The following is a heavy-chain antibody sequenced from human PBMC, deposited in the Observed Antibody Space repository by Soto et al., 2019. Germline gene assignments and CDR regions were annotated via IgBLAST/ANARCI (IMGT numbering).Heavy chain of an antibody. V-gene: IGHV1-18*01. CDR1: WYTLSRYD. J-gene: IGHJ5*02. CDR3: ARGFGELPTFSSYNWFDP. CDR2: ISAYNGNT. Sequence: GASVKGSCQASWYTLSRYDNKWGGPAPGQRDEWMGWISAYNGNTNYAQKLQGRVTMTTDTSTSTAYMELRSLRSDDTAVYYCARGFGELPTFSSYNWFDPWGQGTLVTVSS. D-gene: IGHD3-10*01.